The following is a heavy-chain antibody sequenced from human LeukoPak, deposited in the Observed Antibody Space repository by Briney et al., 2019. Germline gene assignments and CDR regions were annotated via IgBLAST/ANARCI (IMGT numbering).Heavy chain of an antibody. CDR2: KYYSGST. CDR3: AREGVTNYYFDY. J-gene: IGHJ4*02. CDR1: GGSISSYY. V-gene: IGHV4-59*01. Sequence: SETLSLTCTVSGGSISSYYWSWIRQPPGKGLEWIGYKYYSGSTDYNPSLKSRVTISVDTSKNQFSLKLSSVTAADTAVYYCAREGVTNYYFDYWGQGTLVTVSS. D-gene: IGHD4-11*01.